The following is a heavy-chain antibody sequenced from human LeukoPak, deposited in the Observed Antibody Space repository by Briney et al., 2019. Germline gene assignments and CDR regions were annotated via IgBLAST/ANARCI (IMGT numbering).Heavy chain of an antibody. J-gene: IGHJ4*02. CDR1: GFTFSGSA. V-gene: IGHV3-73*01. D-gene: IGHD4/OR15-4a*01. CDR2: IRSRAKNYAT. Sequence: GGSRRLSCAAPGFTFSGSAMHWVRQPSGKGPEWVGRIRSRAKNYATAYASSVRGRFTISRDDSKSTAYLQMNSLKREDPAIYYCMLPHDYGANSGQGTQATVSS. CDR3: MLPHDYGAN.